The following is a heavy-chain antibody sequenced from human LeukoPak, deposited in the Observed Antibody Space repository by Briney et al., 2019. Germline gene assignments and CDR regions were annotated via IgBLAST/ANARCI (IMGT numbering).Heavy chain of an antibody. CDR3: ATDLSGGDYYDFP. D-gene: IGHD3-22*01. Sequence: GASVKVSCKVSGDTLTELSMHWVRQAPGKGLEWMGGFDPEDGETIYAQKFQGRVTMTEDTSTDTAYMELSSLRSEDTAVYYCATDLSGGDYYDFPWGQGTLVTVSS. CDR1: GDTLTELS. J-gene: IGHJ5*02. CDR2: FDPEDGET. V-gene: IGHV1-24*01.